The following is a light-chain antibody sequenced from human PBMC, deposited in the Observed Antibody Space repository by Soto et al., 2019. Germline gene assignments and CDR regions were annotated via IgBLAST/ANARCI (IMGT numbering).Light chain of an antibody. CDR2: DVS. Sequence: QSVLTQPASVSGSPGQSITISCTGTSSDVGGYNYVSWYQQHPGKAPKLMIYDVSNRPSGVSNRFSGSKSGNTASLTISGLQAEDESDYYCSSYTSSRTWGVSGPGTKVTVL. V-gene: IGLV2-14*01. CDR3: SSYTSSRTWGV. J-gene: IGLJ1*01. CDR1: SSDVGGYNY.